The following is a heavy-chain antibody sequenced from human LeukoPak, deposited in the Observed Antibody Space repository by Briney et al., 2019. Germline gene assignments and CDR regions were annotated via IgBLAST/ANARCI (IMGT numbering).Heavy chain of an antibody. V-gene: IGHV3-23*01. D-gene: IGHD6-13*01. J-gene: IGHJ4*02. Sequence: GGSLRLSCAGSGFPFSSYTINWVRQGPGKGMEWASTISHSGATYYADSVKSRFTISRDNSKNTVFLQMNSLRAEETALYFCARRSHASPAGYSPFFDSWGQGTLVTVSS. CDR1: GFPFSSYT. CDR3: ARRSHASPAGYSPFFDS. CDR2: ISHSGAT.